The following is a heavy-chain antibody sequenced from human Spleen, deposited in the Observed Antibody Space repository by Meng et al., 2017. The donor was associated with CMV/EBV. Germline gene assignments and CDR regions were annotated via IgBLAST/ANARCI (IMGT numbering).Heavy chain of an antibody. CDR2: IFSNDEK. Sequence: SGPTLVKPTETLTLTCTVSGFSLSNARMGVSWIRQPPGKALEWLAHIFSNDEKSYSTSLKSRLTISKDTSKSQVVLTMTNMDPVDTATYYCARIPNQSYYYYYGMDVWGQGTTVTVSS. CDR3: ARIPNQSYYYYYGMDV. J-gene: IGHJ6*02. V-gene: IGHV2-26*01. CDR1: GFSLSNARMG.